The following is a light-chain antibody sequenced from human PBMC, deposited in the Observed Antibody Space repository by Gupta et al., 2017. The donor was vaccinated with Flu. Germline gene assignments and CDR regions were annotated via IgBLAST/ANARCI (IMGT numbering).Light chain of an antibody. J-gene: IGKJ4*01. CDR1: QVISNN. Sequence: DIQMPQSLSSLSASVGDKATITCRASQVISNNLAWFQQTPGKAPKSLLYAASILQSGVPSKFSGSGSGTDFTLTISSVQAEDSGSYYCQQYQSFPLTFGEGTRVE. CDR3: QQYQSFPLT. V-gene: IGKV1-16*02. CDR2: AAS.